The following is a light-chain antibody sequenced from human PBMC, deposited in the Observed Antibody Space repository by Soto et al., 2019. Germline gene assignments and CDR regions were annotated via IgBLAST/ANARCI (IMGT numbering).Light chain of an antibody. J-gene: IGKJ1*01. CDR3: QQYGGSTRT. CDR1: QSVTTQ. Sequence: IVLTQSPGTLSLSPGERATLSCRASQSVTTQLAWYQQKPGQAPRLIIHGASSRATGVPDRISGSGSGTDFTLSISRLEPEDCAVYYCQQYGGSTRTFGQGTKVDI. V-gene: IGKV3-20*01. CDR2: GAS.